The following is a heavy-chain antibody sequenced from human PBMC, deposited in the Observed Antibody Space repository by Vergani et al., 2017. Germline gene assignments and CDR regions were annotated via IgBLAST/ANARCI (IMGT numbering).Heavy chain of an antibody. V-gene: IGHV5-51*01. CDR1: ESSFISNE. CDR3: TRHVPCGDGACLHFDH. Sequence: EVMLVQSGAEVKKPGESLKISCKYSESSFISNEIAWVRQMSGKGLQWMGNINPIDSKSAYSPSFQGQAIMSLDKSITTAYLQWRSLKASDTAIYYCTRHVPCGDGACLHFDHWGKGTQVTVSS. CDR2: INPIDSKS. D-gene: IGHD2-21*01. J-gene: IGHJ4*02.